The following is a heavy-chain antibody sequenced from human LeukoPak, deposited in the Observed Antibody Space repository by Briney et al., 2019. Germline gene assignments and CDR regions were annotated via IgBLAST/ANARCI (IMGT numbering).Heavy chain of an antibody. CDR2: IYYSGST. CDR3: ARDQIWNYEWQMIGNWFDP. Sequence: PSETLSLTCTVSGGSISSSSYYWGWIRQPPGKGLEWIGSIYYSGSTYYNPSLKSRVTISVDTSKNQFSLKLSSVTAADTAVYYCARDQIWNYEWQMIGNWFDPWGQGTLVTVSS. CDR1: GGSISSSSYY. J-gene: IGHJ5*02. V-gene: IGHV4-39*07. D-gene: IGHD1-7*01.